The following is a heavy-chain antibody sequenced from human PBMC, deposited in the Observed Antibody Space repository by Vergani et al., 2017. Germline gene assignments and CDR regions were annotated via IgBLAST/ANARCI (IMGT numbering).Heavy chain of an antibody. CDR2: IYHRGST. V-gene: IGHV4-4*02. J-gene: IGHJ5*02. CDR3: ARDQSGGSYRENWFDP. D-gene: IGHD1-26*01. CDR1: GCSISSSNW. Sequence: QVQLQESGPGLVKPSGTLSLTCAVSGCSISSSNWWSWVRQPPGKGLEWIGEIYHRGSTNYNPSLKSRVTIAVDKSKNHFSLKLSSVTAADTAVYYCARDQSGGSYRENWFDPWGQGTLVTVSS.